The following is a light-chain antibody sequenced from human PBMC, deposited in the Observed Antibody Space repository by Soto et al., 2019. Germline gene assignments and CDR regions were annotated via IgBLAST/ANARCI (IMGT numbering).Light chain of an antibody. J-gene: IGLJ2*01. CDR1: SSNIGSNT. Sequence: QSVLTQPPSASGTPGQRVTISCSGSSSNIGSNTVNWYQQLPGTAPKLLIYSNNQRPSGVPDRFSGSKSGTSASLAISGLQSEDEAEYYCAAWDDSLNGPHVVVGGGTKLTVL. CDR3: AAWDDSLNGPHVV. CDR2: SNN. V-gene: IGLV1-44*01.